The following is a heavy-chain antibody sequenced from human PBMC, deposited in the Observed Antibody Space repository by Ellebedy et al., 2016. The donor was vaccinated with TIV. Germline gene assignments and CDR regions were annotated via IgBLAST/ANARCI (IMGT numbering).Heavy chain of an antibody. CDR3: ARGDYGDYKD. D-gene: IGHD4-17*01. J-gene: IGHJ4*02. CDR1: GGSIGSYF. CDR2: IYYTGNT. Sequence: SETLSLTXSVSGGSIGSYFWSWIRQPPGKGLEWIGYIYYTGNTNYSPSLKSRVTISIHTSRYQFSLKVSSVTAADTAVYYCARGDYGDYKDWGQGTLVTVSS. V-gene: IGHV4-59*01.